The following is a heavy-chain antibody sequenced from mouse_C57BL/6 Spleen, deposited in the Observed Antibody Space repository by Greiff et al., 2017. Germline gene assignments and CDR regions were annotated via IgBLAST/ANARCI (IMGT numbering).Heavy chain of an antibody. CDR3: ARHDDYDGDYYAMDY. V-gene: IGHV1-26*01. J-gene: IGHJ4*01. Sequence: EVQLQQSGPELVKPGASVKISCKASGYTFTDYYMNWVKQSHGKSLEWIGDINPNNGGTSYNQKFKGKATLTVDKSSSTAYMELRSLTSEDSAVYYCARHDDYDGDYYAMDYWGQGTSVTVSS. D-gene: IGHD2-4*01. CDR1: GYTFTDYY. CDR2: INPNNGGT.